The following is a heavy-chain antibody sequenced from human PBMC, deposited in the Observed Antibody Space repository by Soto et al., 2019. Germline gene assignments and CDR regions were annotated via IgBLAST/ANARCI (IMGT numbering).Heavy chain of an antibody. CDR2: ISDSGGIT. J-gene: IGHJ3*02. CDR3: ARRDIGSSRAFDI. CDR1: GFAFSSHP. V-gene: IGHV3-23*01. Sequence: VQLLESGGGLAQPGGSLRLSCAASGFAFSSHPMSWVRQAPEKGLEWVSGISDSGGITYNADSVKGRFTISRDNSKNTLYLQMNGLRAEDTAVYYCARRDIGSSRAFDIWGQGTMVTVSS. D-gene: IGHD6-6*01.